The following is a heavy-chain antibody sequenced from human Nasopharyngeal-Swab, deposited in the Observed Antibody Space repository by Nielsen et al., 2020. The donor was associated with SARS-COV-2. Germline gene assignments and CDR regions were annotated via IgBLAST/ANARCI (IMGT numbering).Heavy chain of an antibody. V-gene: IGHV4-34*01. J-gene: IGHJ6*03. CDR3: ARGRRVATIFHGWAPYYMDV. Sequence: RQAPGKGLEWIGEINHSGSTNYNSSLKSRVTISVDTSKNQFSLKLSSVTAADTAVYYCARGRRVATIFHGWAPYYMDVWGKGTTVTVSS. D-gene: IGHD5-12*01. CDR2: INHSGST.